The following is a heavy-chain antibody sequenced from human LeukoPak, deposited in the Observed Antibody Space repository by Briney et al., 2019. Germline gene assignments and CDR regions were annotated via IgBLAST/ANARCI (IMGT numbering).Heavy chain of an antibody. J-gene: IGHJ6*03. CDR1: GYSISSGYY. CDR3: ARGSYSSSWSHYYYYYYYYMDV. D-gene: IGHD6-13*01. CDR2: IFHSGST. V-gene: IGHV4-38-2*02. Sequence: SETLSLTCTVSGYSISSGYYWGWIRQPPGKGLEWIGNIFHSGSTYYNPSLKSRVTISVDTSKNQFSLKLSSVTAADTAVYYCARGSYSSSWSHYYYYYYYYMDVWGKGTTVTVSS.